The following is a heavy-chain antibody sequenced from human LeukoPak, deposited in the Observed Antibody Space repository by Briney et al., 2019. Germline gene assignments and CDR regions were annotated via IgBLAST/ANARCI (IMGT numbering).Heavy chain of an antibody. Sequence: PSETLSLTCSVSGGPLSSGSYYLSSIRHPPGKGLEWTEYIYYSGSTNYNPSLKSRDTISVDASKNQFSRKLSSVTAADTAVYYCAGVESSSWYRVYYWGQGTLVTVCS. V-gene: IGHV4-61*01. CDR1: GGPLSSGSYY. J-gene: IGHJ4*02. CDR3: AGVESSSWYRVYY. CDR2: IYYSGST. D-gene: IGHD6-13*01.